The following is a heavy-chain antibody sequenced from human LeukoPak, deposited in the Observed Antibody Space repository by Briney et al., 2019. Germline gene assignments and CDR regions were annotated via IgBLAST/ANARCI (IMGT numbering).Heavy chain of an antibody. V-gene: IGHV3-74*01. CDR2: LNGDVTYI. CDR1: GFSFSSHW. Sequence: GGSLRLSCVASGFSFSSHWMHWVRQAPGKGLVWVSRLNGDVTYIDYADSVKGRFTISRDNAKNMLYLQMNSLRGEDTAVYYCARGSYDWAGIDYWGQGTLVTVSS. J-gene: IGHJ4*02. CDR3: ARGSYDWAGIDY. D-gene: IGHD3-16*01.